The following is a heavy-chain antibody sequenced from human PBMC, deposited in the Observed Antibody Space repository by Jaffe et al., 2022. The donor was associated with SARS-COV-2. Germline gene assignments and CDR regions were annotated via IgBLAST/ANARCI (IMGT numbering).Heavy chain of an antibody. CDR2: ISWNSGYI. D-gene: IGHD6-13*01. CDR1: GFTFDDYA. CDR3: GKDFSGYSSSWGFDY. Sequence: EVQLVESGGGLVQPGRSLRLSCAASGFTFDDYAMHWVRQVPGKGLEWVSGISWNSGYIGYADSVKGRFTISRDNAKNSLYLQMNSLRSEDTALYYCGKDFSGYSSSWGFDYWGQGTLVTVSS. V-gene: IGHV3-9*01. J-gene: IGHJ4*02.